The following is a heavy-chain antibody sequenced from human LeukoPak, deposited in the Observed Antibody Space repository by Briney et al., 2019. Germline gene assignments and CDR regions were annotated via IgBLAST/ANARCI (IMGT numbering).Heavy chain of an antibody. V-gene: IGHV3-20*01. Sequence: GGSLRLSCAASGFTFDDYGMSWVRQAPGKGLEWVSGINWNGGSTGYADYVKGRFTISRDNARNSLYLQMNSLRAEDTALYHCARRLNLDDGYCSSTSCYGDAFDIWGQGTMVTVSS. J-gene: IGHJ3*02. D-gene: IGHD2-2*03. CDR2: INWNGGST. CDR1: GFTFDDYG. CDR3: ARRLNLDDGYCSSTSCYGDAFDI.